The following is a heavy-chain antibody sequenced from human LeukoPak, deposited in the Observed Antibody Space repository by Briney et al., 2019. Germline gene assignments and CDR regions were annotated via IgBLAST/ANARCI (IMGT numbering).Heavy chain of an antibody. Sequence: GGSMRLSCLASGFTFNNYGMHWVRQAPDRGLEWVAFIRSNGRNIYYTDSVKGRFIISRDNSNNRLYLQMNSLRLEDTAVYYCARDPTQRGAQFSYFDYWGRGTLVSVSS. CDR2: IRSNGRNI. J-gene: IGHJ4*02. CDR3: ARDPTQRGAQFSYFDY. D-gene: IGHD6-25*01. CDR1: GFTFNNYG. V-gene: IGHV3-30*02.